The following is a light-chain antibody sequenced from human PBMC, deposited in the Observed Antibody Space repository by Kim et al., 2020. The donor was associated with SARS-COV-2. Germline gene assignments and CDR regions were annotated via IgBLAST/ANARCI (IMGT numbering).Light chain of an antibody. V-gene: IGKV3-20*01. CDR1: QSVSNKY. Sequence: EIVLTQSPGTLSLSPGERGTLSCRASQSVSNKYLAWYQQRLGQAPRLLIYGASSRATGIPDRFSGSGSGTDFTLTISRLEPEDFAVYYCQQYGSSPITFGQGTRLE. J-gene: IGKJ5*01. CDR3: QQYGSSPIT. CDR2: GAS.